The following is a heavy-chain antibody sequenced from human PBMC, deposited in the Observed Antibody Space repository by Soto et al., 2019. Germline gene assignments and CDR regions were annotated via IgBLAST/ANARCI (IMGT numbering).Heavy chain of an antibody. CDR1: GYSLTDNG. CDR2: ISPDSGKT. J-gene: IGHJ6*03. D-gene: IGHD2-8*01. Sequence: QAYLEQSGAEVKKPGASVKVSSKASGYSLTDNGITWMRQASGQELEYVGWISPDSGKTDYAQKFQGRVTMTRDTSINTVYMELSSLRSDDTAVYYCARVYGYDYYYMDVWGKGTTVTVSS. V-gene: IGHV1-8*01. CDR3: ARVYGYDYYYMDV.